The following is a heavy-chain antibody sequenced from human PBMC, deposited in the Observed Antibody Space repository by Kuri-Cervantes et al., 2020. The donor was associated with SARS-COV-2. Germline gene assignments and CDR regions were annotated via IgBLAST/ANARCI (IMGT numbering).Heavy chain of an antibody. CDR3: ARGRKWATVTTSPDL. V-gene: IGHV4-59*01. CDR1: GGSISSYY. D-gene: IGHD4-17*01. J-gene: IGHJ2*01. Sequence: GSLRLSCTVSGGSISSYYWSWIRQPPGKGLEWIGYIYYGGSTNYSPSLKSRVTISVDPSKNQFSLKLSSVTAADTAVYYCARGRKWATVTTSPDLWGRGTLVTVSS. CDR2: IYYGGST.